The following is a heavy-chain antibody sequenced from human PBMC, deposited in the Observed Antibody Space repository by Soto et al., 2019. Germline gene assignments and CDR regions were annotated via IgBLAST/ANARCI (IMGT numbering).Heavy chain of an antibody. V-gene: IGHV3-33*01. CDR2: IWNDGNGY. Sequence: QVQLVESGGGVVQPGRSLRLSCAASGFTFNNYGMHWVRQAPGKGLEWVAVIWNDGNGYYYANSVKGRFTISRDNTNKPLYLQMSSLRAEDTAVYYCARRQISPPTRGAASARGGMDVWGQGTTVTVSS. J-gene: IGHJ6*02. CDR3: ARRQISPPTRGAASARGGMDV. CDR1: GFTFNNYG. D-gene: IGHD6-13*01.